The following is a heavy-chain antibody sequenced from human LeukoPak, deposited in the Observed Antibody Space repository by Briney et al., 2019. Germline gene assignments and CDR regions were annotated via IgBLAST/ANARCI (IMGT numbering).Heavy chain of an antibody. D-gene: IGHD4-17*01. J-gene: IGHJ5*02. CDR3: ARFTYGASLYNWFDH. CDR1: GGSFSGYY. Sequence: SETLSLTCAVYGGSFSGYYWSWLRQPPGKGLEWVGEINHSGSTNYNPSLKSRVTISVDTSKNHFSLKLSSVTAADTAVYYCARFTYGASLYNWFDHWGQGTLVTVSS. CDR2: INHSGST. V-gene: IGHV4-34*01.